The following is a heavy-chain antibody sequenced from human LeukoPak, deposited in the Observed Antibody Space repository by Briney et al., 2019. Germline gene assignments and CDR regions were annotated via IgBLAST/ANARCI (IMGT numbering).Heavy chain of an antibody. Sequence: GGSLRLSCAASGFPFSSYAMSWVRQAPGKGLEWVAFIRYDGSNKYYADSVKGRFTISRDNSKNTLYLQMNSLRAEDTAVYYCARRQQLDYWGQGTLVTVSS. J-gene: IGHJ4*02. CDR1: GFPFSSYA. V-gene: IGHV3-30*02. CDR3: ARRQQLDY. D-gene: IGHD6-13*01. CDR2: IRYDGSNK.